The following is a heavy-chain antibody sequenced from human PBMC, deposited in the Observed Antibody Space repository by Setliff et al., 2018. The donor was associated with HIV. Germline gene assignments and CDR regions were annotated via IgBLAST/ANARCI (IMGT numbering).Heavy chain of an antibody. CDR2: IYYSGST. Sequence: SETLSLTCTVSGGSISSHYWGWIRQPPGKGLEWIGNIYYSGSTYYNPSLKSRVTISVDTSKNQFSLKLSSVTAADTAMYYCARGGAHYYGSGSYYNWFDPWGQGTLVTVSS. D-gene: IGHD3-10*01. J-gene: IGHJ5*02. V-gene: IGHV4-59*08. CDR3: ARGGAHYYGSGSYYNWFDP. CDR1: GGSISSHY.